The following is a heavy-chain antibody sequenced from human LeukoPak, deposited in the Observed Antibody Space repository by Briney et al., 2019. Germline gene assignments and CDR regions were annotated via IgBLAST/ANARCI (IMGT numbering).Heavy chain of an antibody. J-gene: IGHJ6*03. CDR2: IYYSGST. Sequence: PSETLSLTCTVSGGSISSGGYYWSWIRQHPGKGLEWIGYIYYSGSTYYNPSLKSRVTISVDTSKNQFSLKLSSVTAADTAVYYCARVDVAVTRYYYCYMDVWGKGTTVTVSS. V-gene: IGHV4-31*03. CDR3: ARVDVAVTRYYYCYMDV. D-gene: IGHD4-17*01. CDR1: GGSISSGGYY.